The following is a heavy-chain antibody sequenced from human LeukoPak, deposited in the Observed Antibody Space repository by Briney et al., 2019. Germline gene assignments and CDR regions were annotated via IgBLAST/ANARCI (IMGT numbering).Heavy chain of an antibody. D-gene: IGHD2-2*01. V-gene: IGHV4-59*01. Sequence: SETLSLTCTVSGGSISSYYWSWIRQPPGKGLEWIGYIYYSGSTNYNPSLKSRVTISVDTSKNQFSLKLSSVTAADTAVYYCARSDIVVVPATPYYYMDVWGKGTTVTISS. CDR2: IYYSGST. CDR3: ARSDIVVVPATPYYYMDV. J-gene: IGHJ6*03. CDR1: GGSISSYY.